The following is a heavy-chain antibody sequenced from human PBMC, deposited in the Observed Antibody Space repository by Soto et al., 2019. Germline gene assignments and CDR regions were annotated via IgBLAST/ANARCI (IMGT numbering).Heavy chain of an antibody. CDR3: ARDLTPYYYDSSGYYYRSGAFDI. Sequence: QVQLVQSGAEVKKPGASVKVSCKASGYTFTSYAMHWVRQAPGQRLEWMGWINAGNGNTKYSQKFQGRVTITRDTSASTAYMDLSSLRSEDTAVYYCARDLTPYYYDSSGYYYRSGAFDIWGQGTMVTVSS. J-gene: IGHJ3*02. CDR2: INAGNGNT. V-gene: IGHV1-3*01. D-gene: IGHD3-22*01. CDR1: GYTFTSYA.